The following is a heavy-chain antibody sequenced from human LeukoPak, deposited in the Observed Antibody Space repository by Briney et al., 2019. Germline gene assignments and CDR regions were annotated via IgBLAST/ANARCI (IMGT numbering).Heavy chain of an antibody. CDR3: ARDRLRWPKIDY. D-gene: IGHD4-23*01. CDR1: GGSISSSDYY. Sequence: PSETLSLTCTVSGGSISSSDYYWGWIRQPPGKGLVWIGSIYYSVTTYYNPSLKSRVTISVDTSKNQFSLKLNSVTAADTAVYYCARDRLRWPKIDYWGQGTLVTVSS. V-gene: IGHV4-39*07. CDR2: IYYSVTT. J-gene: IGHJ4*02.